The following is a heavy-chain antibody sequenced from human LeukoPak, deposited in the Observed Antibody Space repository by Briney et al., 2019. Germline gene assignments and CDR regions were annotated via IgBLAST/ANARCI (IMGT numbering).Heavy chain of an antibody. V-gene: IGHV3-49*04. D-gene: IGHD3-22*01. CDR1: GFSFGDYS. CDR3: TGDDSPDVY. CDR2: IASKVYGRAT. J-gene: IGHJ4*02. Sequence: PGRSLRLSCTAFGFSFGDYSMSWVRQAPGKGLEWVGYIASKVYGRATLYAASVRGRFTISRDDSNSIAYLQMNSLKTEDTAVYYCTGDDSPDVYWGQGTLVTVSS.